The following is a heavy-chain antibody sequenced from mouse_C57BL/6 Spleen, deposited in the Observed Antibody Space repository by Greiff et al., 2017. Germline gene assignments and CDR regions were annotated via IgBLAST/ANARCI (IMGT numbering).Heavy chain of an antibody. J-gene: IGHJ3*01. CDR3: ARDSNLAWFAY. V-gene: IGHV1-82*01. CDR1: GYAFSSSW. CDR2: IYPGDGDT. Sequence: QVQLQQSGPELVKPGASVKISCKASGYAFSSSWMNWVKQWPGKGLEWIGRIYPGDGDTNYNGKFKGKATLTADKSSSTAYMQLSSLTSEDSAVYFCARDSNLAWFAYWGQGTLVTVSA. D-gene: IGHD2-5*01.